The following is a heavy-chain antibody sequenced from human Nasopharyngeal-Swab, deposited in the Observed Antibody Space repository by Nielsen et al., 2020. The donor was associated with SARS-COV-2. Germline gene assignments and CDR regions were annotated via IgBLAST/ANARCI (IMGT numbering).Heavy chain of an antibody. CDR2: IYYGGDIT. V-gene: IGHV3-23*03. D-gene: IGHD6-19*01. CDR3: AKNRDSVAGTPDDAFDI. J-gene: IGHJ3*02. Sequence: VRQMPGKGLEWVSVIYYGGDITYYADSVKGRFTTSRDNSKNTVHLQMNSLRADDTAIYYCAKNRDSVAGTPDDAFDIWGQGTMATVSS.